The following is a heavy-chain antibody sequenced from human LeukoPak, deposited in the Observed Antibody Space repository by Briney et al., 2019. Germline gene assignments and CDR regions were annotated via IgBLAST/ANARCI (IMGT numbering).Heavy chain of an antibody. CDR1: GFIFSNYW. J-gene: IGHJ6*02. Sequence: GGSLRLSCAASGFIFSNYWMYWVRQAPGKGLEWVSGISGSGGSTYYADSVKGRFTISRDNSKNTLYLQMNSLRAEDTAVYYCAKERSAYYTGMDVWGQGTTVTVSS. CDR2: ISGSGGST. CDR3: AKERSAYYTGMDV. V-gene: IGHV3-23*01.